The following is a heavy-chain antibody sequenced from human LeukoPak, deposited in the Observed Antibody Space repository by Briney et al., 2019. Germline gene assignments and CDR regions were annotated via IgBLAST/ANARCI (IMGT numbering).Heavy chain of an antibody. Sequence: ASVKVSCKASGYTFTSYDINWVRQATGQGLEWMGWMNPNSGNTGYAQKFQGRVTMTRNTSISTAYMELSSLRSEDTAVYYCARGQSIGEGAFYYYYYYMDVWGRGTTVTVSS. J-gene: IGHJ6*03. V-gene: IGHV1-8*01. CDR1: GYTFTSYD. CDR2: MNPNSGNT. CDR3: ARGQSIGEGAFYYYYYYMDV. D-gene: IGHD2-21*01.